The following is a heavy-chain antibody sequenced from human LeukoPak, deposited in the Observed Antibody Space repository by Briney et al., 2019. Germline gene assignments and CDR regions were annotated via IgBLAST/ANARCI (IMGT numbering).Heavy chain of an antibody. V-gene: IGHV4-59*01. Sequence: PSETPSLTCTVSGGSISSYYWSWIRQPPGKGLEWIGYIYYSGSTNYNPSLKSRVTISVDTSKNQFSLKLSSVTAADTAVYYCAREIAAAGIGWFDPWGQGTLVTVSS. D-gene: IGHD6-13*01. CDR1: GGSISSYY. CDR3: AREIAAAGIGWFDP. J-gene: IGHJ5*02. CDR2: IYYSGST.